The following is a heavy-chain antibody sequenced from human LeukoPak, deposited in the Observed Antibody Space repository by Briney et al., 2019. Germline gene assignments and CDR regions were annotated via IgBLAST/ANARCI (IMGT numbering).Heavy chain of an antibody. CDR3: ARDPYGDYVAFDI. J-gene: IGHJ3*02. D-gene: IGHD4-17*01. CDR2: ISGSGGNT. Sequence: GGSLRLSCAASGFTFSSYAMSWVRQAPGKGLDWVSAISGSGGNTYYADSVKGRFTISRDNAKNSLYLQMNSLRDEDTAVYYCARDPYGDYVAFDIWGQGTMVTVSS. CDR1: GFTFSSYA. V-gene: IGHV3-23*01.